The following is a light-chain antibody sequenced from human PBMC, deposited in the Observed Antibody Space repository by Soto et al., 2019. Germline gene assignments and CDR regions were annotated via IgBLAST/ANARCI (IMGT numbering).Light chain of an antibody. CDR2: GPS. V-gene: IGKV3D-15*01. Sequence: EVFMTQSPSTLPVSPGGRVTLSCGASQSVGSNSAWYQQRPGQPPRLLIYGPSTRDTGVPTSFSGSGSGTEFTLIITSLQSEDFAAYYCQQRSNWPRVTFGQGTRLEIK. J-gene: IGKJ5*01. CDR3: QQRSNWPRVT. CDR1: QSVGSN.